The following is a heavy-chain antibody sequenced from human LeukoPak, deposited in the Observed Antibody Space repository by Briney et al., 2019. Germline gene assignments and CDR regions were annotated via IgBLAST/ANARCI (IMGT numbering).Heavy chain of an antibody. CDR1: GFTFSSNT. V-gene: IGHV3-21*04. Sequence: PGGSLRLSCAASGFTFSSNTMNWVRQAPGKGLEWVSSISTSGSYIFYADSVKGRFTISRDNAENSLYLQMNSLRAEDTAVYYCARGTTTVVTNYWGQGTLVTVSS. CDR2: ISTSGSYI. CDR3: ARGTTTVVTNY. D-gene: IGHD4-23*01. J-gene: IGHJ4*02.